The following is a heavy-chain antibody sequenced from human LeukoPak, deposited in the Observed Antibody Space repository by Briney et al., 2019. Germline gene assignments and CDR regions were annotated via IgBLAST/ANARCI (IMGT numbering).Heavy chain of an antibody. CDR2: IGTAGDT. J-gene: IGHJ4*02. V-gene: IGHV3-13*01. Sequence: GGSLRLSCAASGFTFSSYAMSWVRQAPGKGLEWVSGIGTAGDTYYQGSVKGRLTISRENAKNTLYLQMNNLRAGDTALYYCARGGRGSSWYEKWGQGTLVAVSS. CDR3: ARGGRGSSWYEK. CDR1: GFTFSSYA. D-gene: IGHD6-13*01.